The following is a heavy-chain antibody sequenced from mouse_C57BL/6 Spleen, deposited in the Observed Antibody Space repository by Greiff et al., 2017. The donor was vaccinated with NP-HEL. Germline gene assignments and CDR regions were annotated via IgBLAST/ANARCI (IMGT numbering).Heavy chain of an antibody. V-gene: IGHV1-81*01. J-gene: IGHJ1*03. CDR2: IYPRSGNT. CDR1: GYTFTSYG. CDR3: AKERDDGYSRYFDV. Sequence: VQLQQSGAELARPGASVKLSCKASGYTFTSYGISWVKQRTGQGLEWIGEIYPRSGNTYYNEKFKGKATLTADKSSSTAYMELRSLTSEDSAVYFCAKERDDGYSRYFDVWGTGTTVTVSS. D-gene: IGHD2-3*01.